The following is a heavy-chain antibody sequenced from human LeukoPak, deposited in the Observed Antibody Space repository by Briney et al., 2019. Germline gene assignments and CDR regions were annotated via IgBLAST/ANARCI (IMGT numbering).Heavy chain of an antibody. Sequence: PGGSLRLSCAASGFTFSNYGIHWVRQAPGKGLEWVAFIRNDGNDKYYADSVKGRFTISRDNSKNTLYLQMNSLRAEDTAVYYCAKAAGVGARGYFDYWGQGTLVTVSS. CDR3: AKAAGVGARGYFDY. D-gene: IGHD1-26*01. J-gene: IGHJ4*02. CDR2: IRNDGNDK. CDR1: GFTFSNYG. V-gene: IGHV3-30*02.